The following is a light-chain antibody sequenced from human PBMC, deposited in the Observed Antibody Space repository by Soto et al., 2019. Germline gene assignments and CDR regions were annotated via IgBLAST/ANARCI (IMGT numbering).Light chain of an antibody. V-gene: IGKV1D-8*01. J-gene: IGKJ1*01. CDR2: TAS. Sequence: VVWMAQSPSLVSSSTGDRVTINCRLSQGISTYLAWYQQKPGKAPELLIYTASTLQRGVPSRFRGSGSGTDFTLTISSLQSEDFATYYCQQYYSFPPMFGQGTKVDIK. CDR3: QQYYSFPPM. CDR1: QGISTY.